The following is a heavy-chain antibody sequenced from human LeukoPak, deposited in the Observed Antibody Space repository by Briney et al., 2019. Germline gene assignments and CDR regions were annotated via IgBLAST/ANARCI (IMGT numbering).Heavy chain of an antibody. CDR2: ISHDGTKN. Sequence: GGSLRLSCAVSGFTFSRYGIHWVRQAPGKGLEWVTFISHDGTKNYYADSVKGRFTVSRDNSKNTLYLQMDSLRADDTAVYYCAKDSSTWGNRYFDYWGQGTLVTVSS. CDR1: GFTFSRYG. V-gene: IGHV3-30*18. J-gene: IGHJ4*02. CDR3: AKDSSTWGNRYFDY. D-gene: IGHD2-2*01.